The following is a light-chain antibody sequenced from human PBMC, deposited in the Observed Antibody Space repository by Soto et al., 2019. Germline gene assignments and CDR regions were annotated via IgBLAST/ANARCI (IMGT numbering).Light chain of an antibody. CDR2: AAS. Sequence: DIQMTQSASSLSASLGDRVTITWGASQGISSYLAWYQQKPGKAPKLLIYAASTLQSGVPSRFSGSGYGTDFNLTISSLQTEDFATYYCQQLNSYPRTFGQGTKVDIK. J-gene: IGKJ1*01. V-gene: IGKV1-9*01. CDR3: QQLNSYPRT. CDR1: QGISSY.